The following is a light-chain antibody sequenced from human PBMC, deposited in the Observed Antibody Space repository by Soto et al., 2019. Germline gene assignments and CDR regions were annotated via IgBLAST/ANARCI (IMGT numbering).Light chain of an antibody. CDR1: RSIRYW. Sequence: DIQMTQSPSTLSASVGDRATITCRASRSIRYWLAWFQQKPGKAPRLLIYEASRLESGVPSRISGSGSGTEFTLTISSLQPDDFATYYCQQYTNYPWTFGQGTKVDIK. CDR2: EAS. CDR3: QQYTNYPWT. V-gene: IGKV1-5*03. J-gene: IGKJ1*01.